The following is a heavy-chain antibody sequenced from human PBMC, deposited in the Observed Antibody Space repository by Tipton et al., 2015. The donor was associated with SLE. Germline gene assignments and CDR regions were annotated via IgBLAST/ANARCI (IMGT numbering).Heavy chain of an antibody. V-gene: IGHV4-34*01. J-gene: IGHJ6*03. CDR3: ARGRFLEWFGYFYYMDV. CDR2: INHSGST. Sequence: TLSLTCAVYGGSFSGYYWTWIRQAPGKGLEWIGEINHSGSTNYSPSLKSRVTISVDTSKNQFSLKVTSVTAAETAVYYCARGRFLEWFGYFYYMDVWGKGTTVTVSS. CDR1: GGSFSGYY. D-gene: IGHD3-3*01.